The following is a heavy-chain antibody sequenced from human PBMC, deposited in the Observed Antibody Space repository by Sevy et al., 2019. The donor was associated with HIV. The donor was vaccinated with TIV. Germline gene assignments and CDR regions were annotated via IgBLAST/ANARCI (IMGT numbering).Heavy chain of an antibody. CDR1: GDSINTYY. V-gene: IGHV4-59*08. D-gene: IGHD2-2*01. Sequence: SETLSLTCTVSGDSINTYYWSWIRQTPGKGLEWIAYVSHSETSNYNPSLKSRVTISLDTPRRQVSLKVSSVTVADTAVYYCARLRSDVVVVPNSTPGSYFDSWGQGTLVTVSS. J-gene: IGHJ4*02. CDR2: VSHSETS. CDR3: ARLRSDVVVVPNSTPGSYFDS.